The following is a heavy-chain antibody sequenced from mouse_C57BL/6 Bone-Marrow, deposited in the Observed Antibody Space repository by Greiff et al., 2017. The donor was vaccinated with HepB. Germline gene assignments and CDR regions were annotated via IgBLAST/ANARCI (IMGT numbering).Heavy chain of an antibody. Sequence: DVKLVESGPGLVKPSQSLSLTCSVTGYSITSGYYWNWIRQFPGNKLEWMGYISYDGSNNYNPSLKNRISITRDTSKNQFFLKLNSVTTEDTATYYCAIITTVNFDYWGQGTTLTVSS. J-gene: IGHJ2*01. D-gene: IGHD1-1*01. CDR2: ISYDGSN. CDR3: AIITTVNFDY. V-gene: IGHV3-6*01. CDR1: GYSITSGYY.